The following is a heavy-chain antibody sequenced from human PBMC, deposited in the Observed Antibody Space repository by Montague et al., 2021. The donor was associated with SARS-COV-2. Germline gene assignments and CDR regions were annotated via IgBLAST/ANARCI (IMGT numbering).Heavy chain of an antibody. D-gene: IGHD3-10*01. CDR1: GGSISSYY. CDR3: ARDRLRSYYYGSGTYTWGGYGMDV. J-gene: IGHJ6*02. Sequence: SETLSLTCTVSGGSISSYYWSWIRQPAGKGLEWIGRIYSSGSTNYNPSLKNRVTMSVDTSKNQFSLKLSSVTAADTALYYCARDRLRSYYYGSGTYTWGGYGMDVWGQGTTVTVSS. V-gene: IGHV4-4*07. CDR2: IYSSGST.